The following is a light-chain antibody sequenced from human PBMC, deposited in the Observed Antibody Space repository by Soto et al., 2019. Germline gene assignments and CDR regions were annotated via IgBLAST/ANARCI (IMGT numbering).Light chain of an antibody. CDR1: QGIRND. CDR2: GAS. V-gene: IGKV1-17*01. Sequence: IQMTQSPSSLSASVGDRVTITCRASQGIRNDLGWFQQKPGKAPKRLIYGASNLQNGVPSRFRGSGSGPEFILTISRLQHEEFATYYCQQDNSYPLSLGGGTTVEIK. J-gene: IGKJ4*01. CDR3: QQDNSYPLS.